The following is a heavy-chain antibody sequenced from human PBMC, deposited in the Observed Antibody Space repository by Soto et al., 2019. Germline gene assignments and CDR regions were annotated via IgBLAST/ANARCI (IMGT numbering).Heavy chain of an antibody. CDR2: ISSSSSYI. CDR3: AREAGSYCGGDCPFDY. D-gene: IGHD2-21*02. Sequence: GGSLRLSCAASGFTFSSYSMNWVRQAPGKGLEWVSSISSSSSYIYYADSVKGRFTISRDNAKNSLYLQMNSLRAEDTAVYYCAREAGSYCGGDCPFDYWGQGTLVTVSS. J-gene: IGHJ4*02. V-gene: IGHV3-21*01. CDR1: GFTFSSYS.